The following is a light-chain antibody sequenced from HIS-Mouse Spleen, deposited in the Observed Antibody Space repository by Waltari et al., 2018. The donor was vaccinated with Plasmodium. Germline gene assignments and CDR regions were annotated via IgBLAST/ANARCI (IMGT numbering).Light chain of an antibody. CDR2: SNN. CDR3: AAWDDSLNGYV. CDR1: SSNIGRNT. J-gene: IGLJ1*01. Sequence: QSVLTQPPSASGTPGQSVTISCSGRSSNIGRNTVNWYQQPPGTAPKLLSYSNNQRPSGVPDRFSGSKSGTSASLAISGLQSEDEADYYCAAWDDSLNGYVFGTGTKVTVL. V-gene: IGLV1-44*01.